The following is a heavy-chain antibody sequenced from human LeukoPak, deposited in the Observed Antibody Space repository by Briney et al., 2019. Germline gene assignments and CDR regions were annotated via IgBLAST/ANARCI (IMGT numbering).Heavy chain of an antibody. CDR2: ISGSGGST. Sequence: SGGSLRLSCAASGFTFSNYAMSWVRQAPGKGLEWVSAISGSGGSTYCADSVKGRFTISRDNSKNTLYLQMNSLRAEDTAVYYCAKELTYYDILTSYYIRGAFDIWGQGTMVTVSS. CDR1: GFTFSNYA. CDR3: AKELTYYDILTSYYIRGAFDI. J-gene: IGHJ3*02. V-gene: IGHV3-23*01. D-gene: IGHD3-9*01.